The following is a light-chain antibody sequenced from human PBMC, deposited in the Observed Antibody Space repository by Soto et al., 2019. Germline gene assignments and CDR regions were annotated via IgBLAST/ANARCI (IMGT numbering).Light chain of an antibody. CDR2: GAS. J-gene: IGKJ3*01. V-gene: IGKV3-20*01. CDR1: QSISASY. Sequence: EIVLTQSPGTLSLSPGERATLSCRASQSISASYLAWYQQKPGQSPRLLIYGASSRATVIPDRFTGSGSGTDFTLTISRLEPEDFAVYYCNHYGPSPFTFGPGTKVEIE. CDR3: NHYGPSPFT.